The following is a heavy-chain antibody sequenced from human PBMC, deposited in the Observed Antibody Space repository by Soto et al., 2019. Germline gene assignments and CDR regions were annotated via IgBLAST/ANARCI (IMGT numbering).Heavy chain of an antibody. Sequence: PGGSLRLSCAASGFTFSTYWIHWVRQTPGKGLVWVSRINTGGSSTNYADSVKGRFTISRDNARNTLYLQMNSLRLEDTAVYYWARGQQGVYYVVNWGQGPLVTVPS. V-gene: IGHV3-74*01. CDR3: ARGQQGVYYVVN. CDR2: INTGGSST. CDR1: GFTFSTYW. J-gene: IGHJ4*02. D-gene: IGHD2-8*01.